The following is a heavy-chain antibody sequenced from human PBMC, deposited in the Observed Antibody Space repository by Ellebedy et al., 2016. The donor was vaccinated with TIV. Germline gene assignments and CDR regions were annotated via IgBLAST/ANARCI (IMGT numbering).Heavy chain of an antibody. J-gene: IGHJ6*02. CDR1: GFTFNSYA. V-gene: IGHV3-23*01. Sequence: GESLKISCVASGFTFNSYAMSWVRQAPGKGLGWVSSLSASGGSTYYADSVKGRFTISRDNYKNTLYLQMNSLRAEDTAVYYCAREVHWLDVWGQGTTVTVSS. CDR3: AREVHWLDV. CDR2: LSASGGST. D-gene: IGHD1-1*01.